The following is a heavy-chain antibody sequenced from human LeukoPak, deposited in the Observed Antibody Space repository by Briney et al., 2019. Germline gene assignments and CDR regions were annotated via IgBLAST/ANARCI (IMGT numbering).Heavy chain of an antibody. CDR3: AIRAPLNSSRWSIFDY. CDR2: INHSGST. V-gene: IGHV4-34*01. D-gene: IGHD6-13*01. Sequence: PSETLSLTCAVYGGSFSGYYWSWIRRPPGKGLEWIGEINHSGSTNYNPSLKSRVTISVDTSKNQFSLKLSSVTAADTAVYYCAIRAPLNSSRWSIFDYWGQGTLVTVSS. CDR1: GGSFSGYY. J-gene: IGHJ4*02.